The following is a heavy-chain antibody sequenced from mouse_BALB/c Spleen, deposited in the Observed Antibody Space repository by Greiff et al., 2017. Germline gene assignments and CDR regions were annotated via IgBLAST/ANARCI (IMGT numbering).Heavy chain of an antibody. V-gene: IGHV5-6-2*01. CDR2: INSNGGST. Sequence: EVMLVESGGGLVKLGGSLKLSCAASGFTFSSYYMSWVRQTPEKRLELVAAINSNGGSTYYPDTVKGRFTISRDNAKNTLYLQMSSLKSEDTALYYCARHGGVGAMDYWGQGTSVTVSS. D-gene: IGHD3-1*01. J-gene: IGHJ4*01. CDR3: ARHGGVGAMDY. CDR1: GFTFSSYY.